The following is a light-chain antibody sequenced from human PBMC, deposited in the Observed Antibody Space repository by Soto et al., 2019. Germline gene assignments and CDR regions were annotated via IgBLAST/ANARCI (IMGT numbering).Light chain of an antibody. J-gene: IGLJ2*01. CDR1: SSDVGGYNY. V-gene: IGLV2-11*01. CDR3: CSYAGSNVV. CDR2: DVS. Sequence: QSALTQPRSVSGSPGQSVTISCTGTSSDVGGYNYVSWYQQHPGKVPKVMIYDVSKRPSGVPDRFSGSKSDNTASLTISGLQAEDEADYFCCSYAGSNVVFGGGTKLTVL.